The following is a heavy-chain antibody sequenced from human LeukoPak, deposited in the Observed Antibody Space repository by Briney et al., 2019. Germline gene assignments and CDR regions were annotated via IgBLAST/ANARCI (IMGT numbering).Heavy chain of an antibody. V-gene: IGHV4-59*01. Sequence: SETLSLTCTVSGGSISSYYWSWIRQPPGKGLEWIGYIYYSGSTNYNPSLKSRVTISVDTSKNQFSPKLSSVTAADTAVYYCARDGRAYCGGDCYSDIWGQGTMVTVSS. CDR3: ARDGRAYCGGDCYSDI. J-gene: IGHJ3*02. CDR1: GGSISSYY. D-gene: IGHD2-21*02. CDR2: IYYSGST.